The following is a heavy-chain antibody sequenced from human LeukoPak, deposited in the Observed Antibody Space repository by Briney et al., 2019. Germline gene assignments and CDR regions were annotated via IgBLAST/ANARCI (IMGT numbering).Heavy chain of an antibody. CDR1: GGSISSSNW. CDR2: IYHSGST. D-gene: IGHD3-10*01. V-gene: IGHV4-4*02. Sequence: SGTLSLTCAVSGGSISSSNWWSWVRQPPEKGLEWIGQIYHSGSTNYNPSLKSRATISVDKSKNQFSLRLNSVTAADTAVYYCARDWGSMIRGDHTLDYWGQGTLVTVSS. J-gene: IGHJ4*02. CDR3: ARDWGSMIRGDHTLDY.